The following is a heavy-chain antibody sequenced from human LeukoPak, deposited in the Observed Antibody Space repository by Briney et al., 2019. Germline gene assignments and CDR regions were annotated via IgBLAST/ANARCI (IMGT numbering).Heavy chain of an antibody. CDR2: INSDGSST. CDR1: GFTFSTYW. V-gene: IGHV3-74*01. D-gene: IGHD6-6*01. Sequence: RGSLRLSCAASGFTFSTYWMNWVRQAPGKGPVWVSRINSDGSSTSYADSVKGRFTISRDNAKNTLYLQMNSLRAEDTAVYYCARRGPGGSSASGMDVWGQGTTVTVSS. CDR3: ARRGPGGSSASGMDV. J-gene: IGHJ6*02.